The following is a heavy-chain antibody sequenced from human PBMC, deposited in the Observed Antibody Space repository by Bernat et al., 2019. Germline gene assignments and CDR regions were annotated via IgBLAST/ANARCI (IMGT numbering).Heavy chain of an antibody. CDR1: GFTFSNAW. CDR3: TTFAANTNYGK. Sequence: EVQLVESGGGLVKPGGSLRLSCLASGFTFSNAWMSWVRQAPGKGLEWVGRIKSITDGGTTDNAAPVKGRFTISRDDSKNTLYLQMNGLKTEDTAVYYCTTFAANTNYGKWGQGTLVTVSS. V-gene: IGHV3-15*01. CDR2: IKSITDGGTT. J-gene: IGHJ4*02. D-gene: IGHD4-11*01.